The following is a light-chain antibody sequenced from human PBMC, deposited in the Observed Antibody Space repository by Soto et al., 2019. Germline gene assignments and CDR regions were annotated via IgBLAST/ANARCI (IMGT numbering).Light chain of an antibody. Sequence: DIHMTQSPSTLSASVGDRVTITCRASQSISSWLAWYQQKPGKAPKLLIYKASSLESGVPSRFSGSGSGTEFTLTISSLQPDDFATYYCQQYNSYSSYTFGQGTRLEI. CDR2: KAS. CDR3: QQYNSYSSYT. V-gene: IGKV1-5*03. J-gene: IGKJ5*01. CDR1: QSISSW.